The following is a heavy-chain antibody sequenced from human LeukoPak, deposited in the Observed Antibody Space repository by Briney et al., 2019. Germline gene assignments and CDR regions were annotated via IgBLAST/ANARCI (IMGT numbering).Heavy chain of an antibody. J-gene: IGHJ6*03. Sequence: GGSLRLSCTASGFTFSSYGMSWVRQAPGKGLEWVSAISGSGGSTYYADSVKGRFTISRDNSKNTLYLQMNSLRAEDTAVYYCARKGGALHYYYYYYMDVWGKGTTVTISS. V-gene: IGHV3-23*01. CDR1: GFTFSSYG. CDR3: ARKGGALHYYYYYYMDV. CDR2: ISGSGGST. D-gene: IGHD3-16*01.